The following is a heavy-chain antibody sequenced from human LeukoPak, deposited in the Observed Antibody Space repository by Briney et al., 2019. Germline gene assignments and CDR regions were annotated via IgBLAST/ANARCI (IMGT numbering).Heavy chain of an antibody. D-gene: IGHD6-13*01. J-gene: IGHJ4*02. V-gene: IGHV3-48*04. CDR2: ISSSSSTI. CDR3: ASIHSSSWSHYDY. CDR1: GFTFSSYS. Sequence: GGSLRLSCAASGFTFSSYSMNWVRQAPGKGLEWVSYISSSSSTIYYADSVKGRFTISRDNAKNSLYLQMNSLRAEDTAVYYCASIHSSSWSHYDYWGQGTLVTVSS.